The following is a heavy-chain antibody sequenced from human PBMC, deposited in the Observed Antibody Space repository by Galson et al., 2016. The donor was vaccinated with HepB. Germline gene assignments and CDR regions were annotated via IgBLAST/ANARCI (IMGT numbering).Heavy chain of an antibody. CDR1: GFSFSSYN. J-gene: IGHJ4*02. CDR3: ARDRRHNYAFFDS. D-gene: IGHD3-16*01. Sequence: SLRLSCAASGFSFSSYNMDWVRRAPGKGLEWVSYISRTGETFYYADSVKGRFTIPRDNAKNLLYLQMNSLRDEDTAVYYCARDRRHNYAFFDSWGQGTPITVSS. V-gene: IGHV3-48*02. CDR2: ISRTGETF.